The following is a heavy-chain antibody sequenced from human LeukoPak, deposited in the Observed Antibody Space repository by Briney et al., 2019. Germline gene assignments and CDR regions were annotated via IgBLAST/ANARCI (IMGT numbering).Heavy chain of an antibody. J-gene: IGHJ4*02. CDR1: GGTFSSYA. CDR3: ARGYGFSPAMVKLFDY. CDR2: IIPIFGTA. Sequence: ASVKVSCKASGGTFSSYAISWVRQAPGQGLEWMGGIIPIFGTANYAQKFQGRVTITADESTSTAYMELSSLRSEDTAVYYCARGYGFSPAMVKLFDYWGQGTLVTVSS. D-gene: IGHD5-18*01. V-gene: IGHV1-69*13.